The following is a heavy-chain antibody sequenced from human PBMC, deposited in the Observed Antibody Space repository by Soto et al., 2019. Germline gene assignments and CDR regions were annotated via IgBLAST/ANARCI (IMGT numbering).Heavy chain of an antibody. D-gene: IGHD3-3*01. V-gene: IGHV4-34*01. CDR1: AGSFSGDY. Sequence: LGLACAVYAGSFSGDYWSWIRQPPVKGLAWIGEINHSGSTNYNPSLRSRVTISVDPSKNQFFLKLSSVPAADTAVYYCARRGIFYYYYYGTDVWGQGTTVTVSS. CDR3: ARRGIFYYYYYGTDV. CDR2: INHSGST. J-gene: IGHJ6*02.